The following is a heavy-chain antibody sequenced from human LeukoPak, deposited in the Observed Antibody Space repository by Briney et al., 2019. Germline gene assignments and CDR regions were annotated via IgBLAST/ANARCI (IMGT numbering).Heavy chain of an antibody. J-gene: IGHJ4*02. CDR3: ASGYYDFWSGYQYYFDY. CDR1: GGSIRSSYYY. Sequence: PSETLSLTCTVSGGSIRSSYYYWGWIRQPPGKGLEWIGSIYDSGSTYYNPSLKSRVTISVDTSKNQFSLKLSSVTAADTAVYYCASGYYDFWSGYQYYFDYWGQGTLVTVSS. D-gene: IGHD3-3*01. CDR2: IYDSGST. V-gene: IGHV4-39*01.